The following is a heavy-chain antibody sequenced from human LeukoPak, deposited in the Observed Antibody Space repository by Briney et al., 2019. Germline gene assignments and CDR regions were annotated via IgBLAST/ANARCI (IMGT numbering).Heavy chain of an antibody. V-gene: IGHV3-23*01. CDR3: AKDLGGSSGYYYGYYFDY. CDR1: GFTFSSYV. Sequence: GSLRLSCAASGFTFSSYVMSWVRQAPGKGLEWVSAISGSGGSTYYADSVKGRFTISRDNSKNTLYLQMNSLRAEDTAVYYCAKDLGGSSGYYYGYYFDYWGQGTLVTVSS. D-gene: IGHD3-22*01. J-gene: IGHJ4*02. CDR2: ISGSGGST.